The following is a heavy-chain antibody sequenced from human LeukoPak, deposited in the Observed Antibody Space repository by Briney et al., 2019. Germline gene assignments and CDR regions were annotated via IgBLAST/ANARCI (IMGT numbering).Heavy chain of an antibody. CDR3: ARGLHIHGTRYYYMDV. Sequence: SETLTLTCTASGGSISSGSYYWSWIRQPAGKGRVWIGCIYTSASNNYNTSLKSRVTISVDTSKNQFSLKLSSVTAADTAVYYCARGLHIHGTRYYYMDVWGKGTTVTISS. V-gene: IGHV4-61*02. D-gene: IGHD1-14*01. J-gene: IGHJ6*03. CDR1: GGSISSGSYY. CDR2: IYTSASN.